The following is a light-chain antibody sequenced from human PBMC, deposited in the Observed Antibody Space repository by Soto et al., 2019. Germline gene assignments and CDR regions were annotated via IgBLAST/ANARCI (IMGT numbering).Light chain of an antibody. CDR1: SSDVGGYNY. CDR2: DVS. V-gene: IGLV2-14*01. Sequence: QSVLTQPASVSGSPGQSITISCTGTSSDVGGYNYVSWYQQHPGKAPKLMIYDVSNRPSGVSNRFSGSKSGNTASLTISGLQAEDEDDYYCCSYTSSSPLEVFGGGTELTVL. CDR3: CSYTSSSPLEV. J-gene: IGLJ2*01.